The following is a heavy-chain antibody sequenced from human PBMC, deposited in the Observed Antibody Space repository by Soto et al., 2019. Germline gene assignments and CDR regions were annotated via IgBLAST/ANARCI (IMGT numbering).Heavy chain of an antibody. V-gene: IGHV1-18*01. CDR1: GYTFTSYG. CDR2: ISAYNGNT. Sequence: GASVKGSCKASGYTFTSYGISWVRQAPGQGLEWMGWISAYNGNTNYAQKLQGRVTMTTDTATSTAYMELRSLRSDDTAVYHCARERGGEEWLRFDYYYGMDVWGQGTTVTVSS. J-gene: IGHJ6*02. D-gene: IGHD5-12*01. CDR3: ARERGGEEWLRFDYYYGMDV.